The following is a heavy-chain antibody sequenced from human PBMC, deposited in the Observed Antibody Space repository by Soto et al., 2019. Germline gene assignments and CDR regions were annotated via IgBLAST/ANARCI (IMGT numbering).Heavy chain of an antibody. J-gene: IGHJ4*02. Sequence: PSETLSLTCTVSGGSISSYYWSWIRQPPGKGLEWIGYIYYSGSTNYNPSLKSRVTISVDTSKNQFSLKLSSVTAADTAVYYCARARSDYEVDYWGQGTLVTVSP. V-gene: IGHV4-59*01. D-gene: IGHD4-17*01. CDR3: ARARSDYEVDY. CDR2: IYYSGST. CDR1: GGSISSYY.